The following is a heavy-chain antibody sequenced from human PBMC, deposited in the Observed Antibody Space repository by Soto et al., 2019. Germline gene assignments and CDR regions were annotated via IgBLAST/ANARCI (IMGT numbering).Heavy chain of an antibody. Sequence: NPSETLSLTCAVYGGSFSGYYWSWIRQPPGKGLEWIGEINHSGSTNYNPSLKSRVTISVDTSKNQFSLKLSSVTAADTAVYYCARMYSSRWYAGGGWFDPWGQGTLVTVSS. CDR1: GGSFSGYY. V-gene: IGHV4-34*01. J-gene: IGHJ5*02. CDR3: ARMYSSRWYAGGGWFDP. D-gene: IGHD6-13*01. CDR2: INHSGST.